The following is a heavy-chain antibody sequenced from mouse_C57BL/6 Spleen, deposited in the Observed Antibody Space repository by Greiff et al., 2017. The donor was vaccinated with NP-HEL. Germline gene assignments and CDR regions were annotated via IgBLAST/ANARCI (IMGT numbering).Heavy chain of an antibody. CDR2: INPNNGGT. CDR3: AWALYSRAWFAY. D-gene: IGHD2-12*01. Sequence: EVKLQQSGPELVKPGASVKMSCKASGYTFTDYNMHWVKQSHGKSLEWIGYINPNNGGTSYNQKFKGKATLTVNKSSSTAYMELRSLTSEDSAVYYCAWALYSRAWFAYWGQGTLVTVSA. V-gene: IGHV1-22*01. J-gene: IGHJ3*01. CDR1: GYTFTDYN.